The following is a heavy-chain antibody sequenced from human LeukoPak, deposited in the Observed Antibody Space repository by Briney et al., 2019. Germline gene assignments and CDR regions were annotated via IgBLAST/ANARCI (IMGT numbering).Heavy chain of an antibody. CDR3: ARFPYHDYGDYQYKRYFDY. V-gene: IGHV5-51*01. J-gene: IGHJ4*02. CDR2: IYPGDSDT. Sequence: GESLKISCKGSGYSFTSYWIGWVRQMPGKGLEWMGIIYPGDSDTRYSPSFQGQVTISADKSNRTAYLQWSSLKASDTAMCYCARFPYHDYGDYQYKRYFDYWGQGTLVTVSS. CDR1: GYSFTSYW. D-gene: IGHD4-17*01.